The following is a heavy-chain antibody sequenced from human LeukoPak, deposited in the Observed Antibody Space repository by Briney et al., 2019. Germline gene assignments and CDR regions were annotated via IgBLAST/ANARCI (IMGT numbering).Heavy chain of an antibody. J-gene: IGHJ4*02. D-gene: IGHD5-24*01. CDR1: GGSIGSSDYF. Sequence: PSETLSLTCTVSGGSIGSSDYFWAWIRQPPGKGLEWIGSVFYSGDTYYNPSLKSRVTISVDTSKNQFSLKLSSVTAADTAIYYCARRARRPIINCWGQGTLVTVSS. V-gene: IGHV4-39*01. CDR3: ARRARRPIINC. CDR2: VFYSGDT.